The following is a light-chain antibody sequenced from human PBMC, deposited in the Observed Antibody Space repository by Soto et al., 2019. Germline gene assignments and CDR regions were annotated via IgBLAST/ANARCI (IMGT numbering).Light chain of an antibody. Sequence: QSVLTQPPSASETPGQTVSISCSGSNSNIASNTVNWYQHLPGTAPKLLIYYNNQRPSGVPDRFSGSKSGTSASLAISGLQYEDESDYYCAAWDDTLKSYVFGNGKKVTVL. CDR1: NSNIASNT. J-gene: IGLJ1*01. V-gene: IGLV1-44*01. CDR3: AAWDDTLKSYV. CDR2: YNN.